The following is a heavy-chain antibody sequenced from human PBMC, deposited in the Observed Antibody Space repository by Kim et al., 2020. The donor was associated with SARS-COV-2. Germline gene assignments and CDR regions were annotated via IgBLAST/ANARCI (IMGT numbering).Heavy chain of an antibody. CDR2: IYSGGSST. CDR3: AKAGPPSDYYGSGSYYNPYWYFDL. CDR1: GFTFSSYA. V-gene: IGHV3-23*03. J-gene: IGHJ2*01. Sequence: GGSLRLSCAASGFTFSSYAMSWVRQAPGKGLEWVSVIYSGGSSTYYADSVKGRFTISRDNSKNTLYLQMNSLRAEDTAVYYCAKAGPPSDYYGSGSYYNPYWYFDLWGRGTLVTVSS. D-gene: IGHD3-10*01.